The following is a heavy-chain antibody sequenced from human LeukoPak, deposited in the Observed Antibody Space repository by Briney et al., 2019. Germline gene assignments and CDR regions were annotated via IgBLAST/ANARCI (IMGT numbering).Heavy chain of an antibody. Sequence: GGSLRLSCTASGFTFSDYYMNWIRQAPGKGLEWVSGISGSGGSTFYADSVKGRFTIPRDNSKNTLYLQMNSLRAEDTAVYYCAKDRAYYSDSSGYYLVRAYDYWGQGTLVTVSS. CDR1: GFTFSDYY. D-gene: IGHD3-22*01. CDR3: AKDRAYYSDSSGYYLVRAYDY. V-gene: IGHV3-23*01. CDR2: ISGSGGST. J-gene: IGHJ4*02.